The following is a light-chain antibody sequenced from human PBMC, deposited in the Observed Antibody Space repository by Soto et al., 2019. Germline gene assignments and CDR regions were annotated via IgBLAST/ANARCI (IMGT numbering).Light chain of an antibody. J-gene: IGKJ1*01. Sequence: EIVLTQFPGTLSLSPGERATLSCRASQSVGRNYVARYRQKPGQAPRVIIYAASNRASGIPDRFSGSGSGSDFTLTISRLEPEDFAVYYCQQYGTSPWAFGQGTKVEIK. CDR1: QSVGRNY. CDR3: QQYGTSPWA. V-gene: IGKV3-20*01. CDR2: AAS.